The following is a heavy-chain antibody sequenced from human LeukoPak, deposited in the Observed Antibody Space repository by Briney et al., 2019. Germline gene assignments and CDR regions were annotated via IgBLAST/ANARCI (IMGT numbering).Heavy chain of an antibody. CDR1: GFTFDDYA. Sequence: GGSLRLSCAASGFTFDDYAMHWVRQAPGKGLEWVSLISGDGGSTYYADSVKGRFTISRDNSKNSLYLQMNSLSTEDTALYYCAKSKAVAGTVVDYWGQGTLVTVSS. D-gene: IGHD6-19*01. J-gene: IGHJ4*02. CDR3: AKSKAVAGTVVDY. CDR2: ISGDGGST. V-gene: IGHV3-43*02.